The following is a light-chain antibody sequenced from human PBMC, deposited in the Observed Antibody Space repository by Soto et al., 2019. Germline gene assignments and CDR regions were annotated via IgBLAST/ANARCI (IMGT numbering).Light chain of an antibody. J-gene: IGKJ1*01. CDR1: QSVSN. Sequence: EIVMTQSPATLSVSPGERATLSCRASQSVSNLAWYQQKPGQAPRLLSYGASSRATGIPDRFSGSGSGTDFTLNISRLEPEDFAVYYCQQYGSSPKTFGQGTKVDIK. V-gene: IGKV3-20*01. CDR3: QQYGSSPKT. CDR2: GAS.